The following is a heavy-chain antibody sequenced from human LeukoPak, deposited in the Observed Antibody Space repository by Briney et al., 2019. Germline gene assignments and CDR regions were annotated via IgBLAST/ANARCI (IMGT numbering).Heavy chain of an antibody. CDR3: AKRGVVIRVILVGFHREAYYFDS. CDR1: GITLSNYG. CDR2: ISGSGGST. J-gene: IGHJ4*02. V-gene: IGHV3-23*01. D-gene: IGHD3-22*01. Sequence: GGSLRLSCAVSGITLSNYGMSWLRQAPGKGLEWVAGISGSGGSTNYADSVKGRFTISRDNPKNTLYLQMNSLRPEDTAVYFCAKRGVVIRVILVGFHREAYYFDSWGQGALVTVSS.